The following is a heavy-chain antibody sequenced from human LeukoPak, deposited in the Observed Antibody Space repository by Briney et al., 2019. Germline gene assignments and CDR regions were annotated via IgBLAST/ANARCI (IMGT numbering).Heavy chain of an antibody. CDR1: GFTFSTYD. D-gene: IGHD6-19*01. Sequence: GGSLRLSCAASGFTFSTYDMNWVRQAPGKGLEWVSSITSTSHYIYYADSVRGRFTISRDNVKNSLYLQMNSLRAEDTAVYYCARYVWPNIAVAGSDYWGQGTLVTVSS. CDR2: ITSTSHYI. J-gene: IGHJ4*02. CDR3: ARYVWPNIAVAGSDY. V-gene: IGHV3-21*01.